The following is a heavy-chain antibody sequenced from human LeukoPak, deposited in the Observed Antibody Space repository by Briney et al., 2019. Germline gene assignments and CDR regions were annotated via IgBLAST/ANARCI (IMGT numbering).Heavy chain of an antibody. CDR1: GFTFSSYG. CDR2: ISYDGSNK. V-gene: IGHV3-30*03. D-gene: IGHD3-22*01. CDR3: ARSYYYDSSGYHRGAFDI. J-gene: IGHJ3*02. Sequence: GGSLRLSCAASGFTFSSYGMHWVRQAPGKGLEWVAVISYDGSNKYYADSVKGRFTISRDNSKNTLYLQMNSLRAEDTAVYYCARSYYYDSSGYHRGAFDIWGQGTMVTVSS.